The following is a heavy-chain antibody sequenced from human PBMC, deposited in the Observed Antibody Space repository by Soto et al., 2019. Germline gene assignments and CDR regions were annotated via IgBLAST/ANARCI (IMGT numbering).Heavy chain of an antibody. CDR3: ASIPYCSGGSCYPRHYYYYMDV. J-gene: IGHJ6*03. CDR2: IYYSGTT. Sequence: SETLSLTCAVYGDSINTSHWWSWVRQTPGKGLEWIGSIYYSGTTYYNPSLKSRVPISVDKSKNQFSLKLSSVTAADAAVYYCASIPYCSGGSCYPRHYYYYMDVWGKGTTVTVSS. CDR1: GDSINTSHW. D-gene: IGHD2-15*01. V-gene: IGHV4-4*02.